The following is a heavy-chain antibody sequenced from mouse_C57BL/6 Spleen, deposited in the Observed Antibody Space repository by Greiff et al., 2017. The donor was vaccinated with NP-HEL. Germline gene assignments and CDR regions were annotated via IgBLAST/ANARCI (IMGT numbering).Heavy chain of an antibody. CDR2: IHPNSGST. V-gene: IGHV1-64*01. Sequence: VQLQQPGAELVKPGASVKLSCKASGYTFTSYWMHWLKQRPGQGLEWIGMIHPNSGSTNYNEKFKSKATLTVDKSSSTAYMQLSSLTSEDSAVYFCARLTGEYFDVWGTGTTVTVSS. J-gene: IGHJ1*03. CDR1: GYTFTSYW. CDR3: ARLTGEYFDV.